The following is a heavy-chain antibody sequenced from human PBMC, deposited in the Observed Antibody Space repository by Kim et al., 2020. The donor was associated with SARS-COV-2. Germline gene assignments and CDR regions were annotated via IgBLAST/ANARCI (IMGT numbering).Heavy chain of an antibody. V-gene: IGHV1-3*01. CDR2: INAGNGNT. Sequence: ASVKVSCKASGYTFTSYAMHWVRQAPGQRLEWMGWINAGNGNTKYSQKFQGRVTITRDTSASTAYMELSSLRSEDTAVYYCARGDPGYSPPAPWGQGTMVTVPS. CDR3: ARGDPGYSPPAP. J-gene: IGHJ3*01. D-gene: IGHD6-13*01. CDR1: GYTFTSYA.